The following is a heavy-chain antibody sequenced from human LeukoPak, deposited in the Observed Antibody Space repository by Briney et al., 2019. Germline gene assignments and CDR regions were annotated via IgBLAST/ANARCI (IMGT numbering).Heavy chain of an antibody. V-gene: IGHV3-30-3*01. Sequence: GGSLRLSCAASGFTFSSYAMHWVRQAPGKGLEWVAVISYDGSNKYYADSVKGRFTISRDNSKNTLYLQMNSLRAEDTAVYYCAKGTANWESYYMDVWGKGTTVTVSS. CDR3: AKGTANWESYYMDV. D-gene: IGHD7-27*01. CDR1: GFTFSSYA. CDR2: ISYDGSNK. J-gene: IGHJ6*03.